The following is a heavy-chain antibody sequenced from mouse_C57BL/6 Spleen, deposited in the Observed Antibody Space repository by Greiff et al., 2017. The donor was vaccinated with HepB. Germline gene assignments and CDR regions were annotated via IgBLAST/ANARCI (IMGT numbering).Heavy chain of an antibody. J-gene: IGHJ4*01. D-gene: IGHD2-5*01. CDR2: IRSKSSNYAT. CDR3: VREGAYYSNLYYAMDY. Sequence: DVQLVESGGGLVQPKGSLKLSCAASGFTFNTYAMHWVRQAPGKGLEWVARIRSKSSNYATYYADSVKDRFTISRDDSQSMLYLQMNNLKTEDTAMYYCVREGAYYSNLYYAMDYWGQGTSVTVSS. V-gene: IGHV10-3*01. CDR1: GFTFNTYA.